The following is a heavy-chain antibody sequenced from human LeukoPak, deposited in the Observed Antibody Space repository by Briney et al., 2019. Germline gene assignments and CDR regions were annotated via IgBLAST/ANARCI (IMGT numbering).Heavy chain of an antibody. J-gene: IGHJ4*02. CDR3: ARGRWLQSYYFDY. D-gene: IGHD5-24*01. CDR1: GFTFSSYA. V-gene: IGHV3-23*01. Sequence: GGSLRLSCAASGFTFSSYAMSWVRQAPGKGLEWVSAISGSGGSTYYADSVKGRFTISRDNSKNTLYLQMNSLRAEDTAVYYCARGRWLQSYYFDYWGQGTLVTVSS. CDR2: ISGSGGST.